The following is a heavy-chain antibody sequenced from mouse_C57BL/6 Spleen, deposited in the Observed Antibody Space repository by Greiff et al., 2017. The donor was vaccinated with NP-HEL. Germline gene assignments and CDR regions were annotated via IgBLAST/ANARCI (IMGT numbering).Heavy chain of an antibody. Sequence: VQLQQPGAELVRPGSSVKLSCKASGYTFTSYWMDWVKQRPGQGLEWIGYIYPSDSETHYNQKFKDKATLTVDKSSSTAYMQLSSLTSEDSAVYYCASGYYGSSYGCDYWGQGTTLTVSS. D-gene: IGHD1-1*01. V-gene: IGHV1-61*01. J-gene: IGHJ2*01. CDR1: GYTFTSYW. CDR3: ASGYYGSSYGCDY. CDR2: IYPSDSET.